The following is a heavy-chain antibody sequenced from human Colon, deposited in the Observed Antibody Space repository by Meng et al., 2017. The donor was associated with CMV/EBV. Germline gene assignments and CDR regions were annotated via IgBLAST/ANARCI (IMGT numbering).Heavy chain of an antibody. V-gene: IGHV4-34*01. J-gene: IGHJ6*02. CDR1: GGSFSSYY. Sequence: SETLSLTCAVSGGSFSSYYWSWIRETPGKGREWIGEINHRGNTNYNLSLKSRTSISIDTSKNQFSLKLRSVTAADTAVYYCARGGLVYDYGEGYYYFYGIDVWAQGTTVTVSS. D-gene: IGHD3/OR15-3a*01. CDR3: ARGGLVYDYGEGYYYFYGIDV. CDR2: INHRGNT.